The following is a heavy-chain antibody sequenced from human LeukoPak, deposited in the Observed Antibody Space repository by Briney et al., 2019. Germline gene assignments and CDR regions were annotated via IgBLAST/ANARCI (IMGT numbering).Heavy chain of an antibody. Sequence: ASVKVSCKVSGYTLTELSMHWVRQAPGKGLEWMGGFDPEGGETVYAQKFQGRVTMTEDTSTDTAYMELSSLRSEDTAVYYCAAYYYDSSGSFDYWGQETLVTVSS. CDR2: FDPEGGET. V-gene: IGHV1-24*01. CDR3: AAYYYDSSGSFDY. J-gene: IGHJ4*02. CDR1: GYTLTELS. D-gene: IGHD3-22*01.